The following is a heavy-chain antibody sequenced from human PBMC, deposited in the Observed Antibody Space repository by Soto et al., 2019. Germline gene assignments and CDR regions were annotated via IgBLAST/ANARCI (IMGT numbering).Heavy chain of an antibody. CDR2: IYYSGST. Sequence: SETLSLTCTVSGGSISSSSYYWGWIRQPPGKGLEWIGSIYYSGSTYYNPSLKSRVTISVDTSKNQFSLKLSSVTAADTAVYYCARQVIMVRGVILLRRINRFDPWGQGTLVTVSS. CDR1: GGSISSSSYY. D-gene: IGHD3-10*01. V-gene: IGHV4-39*01. CDR3: ARQVIMVRGVILLRRINRFDP. J-gene: IGHJ5*02.